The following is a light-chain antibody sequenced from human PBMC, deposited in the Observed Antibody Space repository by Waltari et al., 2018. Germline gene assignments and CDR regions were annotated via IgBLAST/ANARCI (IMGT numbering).Light chain of an antibody. Sequence: ELMMTQPPSTLSASPVESVTLSCRASQRVSNNLARYQKKPGQAPRHLIYDASTRATGIPARFSGSGCGTEFTLTITSLQSEDFAIYYCQHYNHWPRTFGHGTKVEV. CDR2: DAS. CDR1: QRVSNN. J-gene: IGKJ1*01. V-gene: IGKV3D-15*01. CDR3: QHYNHWPRT.